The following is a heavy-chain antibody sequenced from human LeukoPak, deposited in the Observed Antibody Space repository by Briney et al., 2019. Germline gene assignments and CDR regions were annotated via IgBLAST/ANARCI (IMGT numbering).Heavy chain of an antibody. D-gene: IGHD2-15*01. J-gene: IGHJ4*02. Sequence: SETLSLTCTVSGGSVSSGSYYWSWIRQPPGKRLEWIGYIYYSGSTNYNPSLKSRVTISVDTSKNQFSLKLSSVTAADTAVYYCARDRMGFDYWGQGTLVTVSS. V-gene: IGHV4-61*01. CDR3: ARDRMGFDY. CDR2: IYYSGST. CDR1: GGSVSSGSYY.